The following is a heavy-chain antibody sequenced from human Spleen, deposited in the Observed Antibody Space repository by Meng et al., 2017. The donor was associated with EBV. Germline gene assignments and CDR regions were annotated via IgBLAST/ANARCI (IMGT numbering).Heavy chain of an antibody. Sequence: VRRQESGPGVVKPSQTLSLTCTVSGGSIRSGGYSWSWIRQPPGKGLEWIGYIYYSGSTFYNPSLKSRVTISVDTSKKQFSLRLSSVTAADTAVYYCARIPVDVVVPAAIYFDYWGQGTLVTVSS. D-gene: IGHD2-2*01. CDR1: GGSIRSGGYS. V-gene: IGHV4-30-4*01. CDR2: IYYSGST. CDR3: ARIPVDVVVPAAIYFDY. J-gene: IGHJ4*02.